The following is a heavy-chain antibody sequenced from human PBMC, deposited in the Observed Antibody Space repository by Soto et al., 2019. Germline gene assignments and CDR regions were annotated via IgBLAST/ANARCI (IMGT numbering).Heavy chain of an antibody. CDR1: GFTFSSYW. CDR3: VRGGSANYYGLFDS. J-gene: IGHJ4*02. CDR2: IKSDASTI. D-gene: IGHD1-26*01. V-gene: IGHV3-74*03. Sequence: EVQLVESGGGLVQPGGSLRLSCAASGFTFSSYWMHWVRQVPGKGLVWVSRIKSDASTIMYADSVKGRFTISRDNAKNTLYLQVNILSPEDTAVYYCVRGGSANYYGLFDSWGQGTLVTVSS.